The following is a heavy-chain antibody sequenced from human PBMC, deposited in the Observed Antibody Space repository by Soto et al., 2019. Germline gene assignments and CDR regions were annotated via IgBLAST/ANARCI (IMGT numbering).Heavy chain of an antibody. CDR3: ARTPYLRAYYYYYMDV. D-gene: IGHD2-15*01. V-gene: IGHV3-7*03. J-gene: IGHJ6*03. CDR1: GFTFSSYW. CDR2: IKQDGSEK. Sequence: GGSLRLSCAASGFTFSSYWMSWVRQAPGKGLEWVANIKQDGSEKYYVDSVKGRFTISRDNAKNSLYLQMNSLRAEDTAVYYCARTPYLRAYYYYYMDVWGKGTTVTVSS.